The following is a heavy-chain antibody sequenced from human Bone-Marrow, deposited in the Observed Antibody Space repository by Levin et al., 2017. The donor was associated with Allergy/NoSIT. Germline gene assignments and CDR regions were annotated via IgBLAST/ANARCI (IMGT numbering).Heavy chain of an antibody. CDR3: STLVTKNYYFYYYMDV. CDR1: GGTLSSYA. CDR2: VIPIFGTA. Sequence: SVKVSCKASGGTLSSYAISWVRQAPGQGLEWMGGVIPIFGTAHYAQNFQGRVTITADKSTNTAYMELGSLRSEDTAVYYCSTLVTKNYYFYYYMDVWGTGTAVTVSS. V-gene: IGHV1-69*06. J-gene: IGHJ6*03. D-gene: IGHD4-17*01.